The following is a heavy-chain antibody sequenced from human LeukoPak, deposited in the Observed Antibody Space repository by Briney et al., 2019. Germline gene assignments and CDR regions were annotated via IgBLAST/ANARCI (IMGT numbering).Heavy chain of an antibody. CDR3: AREIAVAEPFDY. CDR1: GFTFSSYG. CDR2: IWYDRSNK. J-gene: IGHJ4*02. D-gene: IGHD6-19*01. V-gene: IGHV3-33*01. Sequence: GGSLRLSCAASGFTFSSYGMHWVRQAPGKGLEWVAVIWYDRSNKYYADSVKGRFTISRDNSKNTLYLQMNSLRAEDTAVYYCAREIAVAEPFDYWGQGTLVTVSS.